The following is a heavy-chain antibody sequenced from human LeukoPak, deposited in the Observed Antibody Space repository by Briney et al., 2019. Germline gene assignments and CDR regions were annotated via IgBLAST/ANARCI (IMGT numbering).Heavy chain of an antibody. CDR2: IHSGGSI. V-gene: IGHV3-66*01. J-gene: IGHJ4*02. CDR1: GFTVSSNY. Sequence: GGSLRLSCAVSGFTVSSNYMSWVRQAPGKGLEWVSVIHSGGSIYYADSVTGRSIVSRDNSKNTVFLQMNSLRARDTAVYYCVGAKGFGYWGQGTLVTVSS. CDR3: VGAKGFGY.